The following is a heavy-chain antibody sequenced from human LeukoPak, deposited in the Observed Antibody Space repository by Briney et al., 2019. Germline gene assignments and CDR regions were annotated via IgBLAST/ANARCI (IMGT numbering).Heavy chain of an antibody. CDR1: GFTFRSNV. CDR2: ISGSGDIT. V-gene: IGHV3-23*01. Sequence: GGSLRLSCAASGFTFRSNVMSWVRQAPGKGLEWVSVISGSGDITYYADSVKGRFTISRDNSKNTLYLQMNSLRAEDTAVYYCATDLRYWGQGTLVTVSS. CDR3: ATDLRY. D-gene: IGHD1-14*01. J-gene: IGHJ4*02.